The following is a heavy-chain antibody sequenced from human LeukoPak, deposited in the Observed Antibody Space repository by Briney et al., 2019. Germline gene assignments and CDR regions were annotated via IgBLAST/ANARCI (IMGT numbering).Heavy chain of an antibody. D-gene: IGHD2-15*01. J-gene: IGHJ6*02. CDR3: ARAICSGGSCYYGMDV. CDR1: GFTFSSYS. CDR2: ISSSSSYI. Sequence: ARGSLRLSCAAPGFTFSSYSTNWVRQALGKGREWVSSISSSSSYIYYADSVKGRFTISRDNAKNSLYLQMNSLRAEETAVYYCARAICSGGSCYYGMDVWGQGTTVTVSS. V-gene: IGHV3-21*01.